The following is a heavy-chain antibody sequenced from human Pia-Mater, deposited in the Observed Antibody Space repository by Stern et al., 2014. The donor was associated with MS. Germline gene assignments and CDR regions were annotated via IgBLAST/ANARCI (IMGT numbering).Heavy chain of an antibody. CDR2: INTQTGDS. V-gene: IGHV7-4-1*02. CDR1: GYTFTRYS. J-gene: IGHJ4*02. D-gene: IGHD6-13*01. Sequence: VQLLESGSELKKPGASAKVSCKASGYTFTRYSMIWVRQAPGQGLEWMGWINTQTGDSAYAQGFTGRFVFSLDTSVSTSFLQISSLKAEDTAVYYCAVVGTESFDSWGQGTLVTVSS. CDR3: AVVGTESFDS.